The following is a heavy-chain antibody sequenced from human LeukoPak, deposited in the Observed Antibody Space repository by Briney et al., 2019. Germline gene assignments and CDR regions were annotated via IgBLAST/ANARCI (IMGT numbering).Heavy chain of an antibody. V-gene: IGHV4-34*01. D-gene: IGHD2-15*01. J-gene: IGHJ5*02. CDR3: ARAPRKWWPVKT. CDR2: INHSGRT. Sequence: SETLSLTCAVYGGSFSGYYWSWIRQPPGKGLEWIGEINHSGRTNYNPSLKSRVTISVDTSKNQFSLKLSSVTAADTAVYYCARAPRKWWPVKTWGQGTLVTVSS. CDR1: GGSFSGYY.